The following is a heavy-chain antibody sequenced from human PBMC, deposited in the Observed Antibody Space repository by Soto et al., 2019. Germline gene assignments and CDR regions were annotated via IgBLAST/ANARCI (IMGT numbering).Heavy chain of an antibody. CDR3: ARDDAFDNENGFDM. Sequence: PGGSLRLSCAVSGFPFSFYGFHWVRQSPGKGLEWLGVIVSDGSAIYHADSLGGRFFISRGNSKDILYLQLNSLRVEDTAVYYCARDDAFDNENGFDMWGQGTMVTVSS. V-gene: IGHV3-33*01. CDR1: GFPFSFYG. CDR2: IVSDGSAI. D-gene: IGHD3-3*02. J-gene: IGHJ3*02.